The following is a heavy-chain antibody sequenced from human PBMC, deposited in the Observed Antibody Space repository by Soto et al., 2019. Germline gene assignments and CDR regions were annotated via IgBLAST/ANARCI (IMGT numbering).Heavy chain of an antibody. D-gene: IGHD1-20*01. Sequence: QVQLVQSGAEVKKPGSSVKVSCKASGGTFSSYAISWVRQAPGQGLEWMGGIIPIFGTANYAQKFQGRVTITADESTSTDFMELSSLRSEDTAVYYCAFEGNWNDGRPPRMDVWGQGTTVTVSS. CDR3: AFEGNWNDGRPPRMDV. CDR1: GGTFSSYA. CDR2: IIPIFGTA. J-gene: IGHJ6*02. V-gene: IGHV1-69*12.